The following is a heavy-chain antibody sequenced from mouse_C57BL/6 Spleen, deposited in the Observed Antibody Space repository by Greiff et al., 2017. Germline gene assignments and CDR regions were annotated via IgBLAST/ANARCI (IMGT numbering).Heavy chain of an antibody. CDR1: GYTFTSYW. Sequence: QVQLQQPGAELVRPGSSVKLSCKASGYTFTSYWMHWVKQRPIQGLEWIGNIDPSDSETHYNQKFKDKATLTVDKSSSTAYMQLSSLTSEDSAVYYGARLDYYGSSYWYFDYWGQGTTLTVSS. D-gene: IGHD1-1*01. CDR3: ARLDYYGSSYWYFDY. J-gene: IGHJ2*01. CDR2: IDPSDSET. V-gene: IGHV1-52*01.